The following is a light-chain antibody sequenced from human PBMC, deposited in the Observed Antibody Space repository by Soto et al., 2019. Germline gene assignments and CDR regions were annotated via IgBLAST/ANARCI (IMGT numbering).Light chain of an antibody. J-gene: IGLJ2*01. Sequence: QSVLTQPASVSGSPGQSITISCTGTSSDVGSYNLVSWYQQHPGKAPKLMIYEGSKRPSGVSNRFSGSKSGNTASLTISGLQAEDEADYYCCSYAGSLPYVVFGGGTKVTVL. CDR2: EGS. CDR3: CSYAGSLPYVV. V-gene: IGLV2-23*01. CDR1: SSDVGSYNL.